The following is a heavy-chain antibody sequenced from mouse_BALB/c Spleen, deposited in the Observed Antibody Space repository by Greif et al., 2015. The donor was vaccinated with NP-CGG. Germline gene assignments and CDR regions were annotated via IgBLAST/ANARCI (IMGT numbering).Heavy chain of an antibody. D-gene: IGHD1-1*01. CDR1: GFTFSSYY. CDR3: ARGGTTVFDY. J-gene: IGHJ2*01. Sequence: EVKLVESGGGLVKLGGSLKLSCVASGFTFSSYYMSWVRQTPEKRLELVAAINSNGGSTYYPDTVKGRFTISRDNAKNPLYLQMSSLKSEDTALYYCARGGTTVFDYWGQGTTLTVSS. CDR2: INSNGGST. V-gene: IGHV5-6-2*01.